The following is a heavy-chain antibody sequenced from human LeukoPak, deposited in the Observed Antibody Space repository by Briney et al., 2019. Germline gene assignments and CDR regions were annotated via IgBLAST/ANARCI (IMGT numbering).Heavy chain of an antibody. V-gene: IGHV4-59*01. CDR2: IYYSGST. D-gene: IGHD3-10*01. CDR3: ARDLYGSEY. J-gene: IGHJ4*02. Sequence: SETLSLTCTVSGGSISSYYWSWLRQPPGKGLEWIGYIYYSGSTNYNPSLKSRVTISVDTSKNQFSLKLSSVTAADTAVYYCARDLYGSEYWGQGTLVTVSS. CDR1: GGSISSYY.